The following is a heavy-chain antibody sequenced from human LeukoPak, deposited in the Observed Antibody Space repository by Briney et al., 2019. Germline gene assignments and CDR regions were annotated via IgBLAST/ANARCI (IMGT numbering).Heavy chain of an antibody. CDR3: ARDTTALSLIDF. Sequence: SVKVSCKASGGTFSSYAISWVRQAPGQGLEWMGGIIPIFGTANYAQKFQGRVTITADESTSTAYMELSSLRSEDTAVYYCARDTTALSLIDFWGQGTLVTVSS. CDR2: IIPIFGTA. D-gene: IGHD4-17*01. J-gene: IGHJ4*02. V-gene: IGHV1-69*13. CDR1: GGTFSSYA.